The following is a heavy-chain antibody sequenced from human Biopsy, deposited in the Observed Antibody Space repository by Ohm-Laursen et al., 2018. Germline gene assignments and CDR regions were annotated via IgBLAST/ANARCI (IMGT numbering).Heavy chain of an antibody. CDR1: GESFNGYY. CDR3: VRGVNYYDPYHYYALDV. D-gene: IGHD3-22*01. V-gene: IGHV4-34*01. Sequence: GTLSLTCAVYGESFNGYYWSWIRQTPGKGLEWIGEINHSGRTNYNPSLKSRVAISVDTSKNQFSLKVRPVTAADTAVYYCVRGVNYYDPYHYYALDVWGQGTTVTVSS. CDR2: INHSGRT. J-gene: IGHJ6*02.